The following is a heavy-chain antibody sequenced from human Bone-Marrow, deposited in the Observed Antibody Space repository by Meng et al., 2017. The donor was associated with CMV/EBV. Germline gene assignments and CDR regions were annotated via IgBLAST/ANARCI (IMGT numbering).Heavy chain of an antibody. Sequence: ASVKVSCKASGYTFTGHFMNWMRQVPGQRPEWMGWINPNNGDTYYAPKFRGRVTMTRDTSIRKAYMELRRLRSEDTAVYYCARFRPRDIVVVPASDYWGQGTLVTVSS. V-gene: IGHV1-2*02. CDR2: INPNNGDT. J-gene: IGHJ4*02. D-gene: IGHD2-2*01. CDR3: ARFRPRDIVVVPASDY. CDR1: GYTFTGHF.